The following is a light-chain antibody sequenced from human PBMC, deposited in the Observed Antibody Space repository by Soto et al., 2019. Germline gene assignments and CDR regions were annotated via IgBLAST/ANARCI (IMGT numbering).Light chain of an antibody. V-gene: IGLV1-40*01. CDR1: SSNIGAGFD. Sequence: QSVLTQPPSVSGAPGQWITISCTGSSSNIGAGFDVHWYQQLPGTAPKLLMYGNNNRPSGVPDRFSGSKSGTSASLAITGLQAEDEADYYCQSYDSSLSGSEVFGTGTQLTVL. J-gene: IGLJ1*01. CDR3: QSYDSSLSGSEV. CDR2: GNN.